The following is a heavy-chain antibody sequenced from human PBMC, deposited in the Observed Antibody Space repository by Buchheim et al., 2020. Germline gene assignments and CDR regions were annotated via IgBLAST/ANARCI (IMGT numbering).Heavy chain of an antibody. CDR3: ARNFGLGGMDV. D-gene: IGHD3-16*01. Sequence: QVQLQESGPGLVKPAGTLSLTCGVSGDSISSTDWWNWVRQPPGKGLEWIGEINHSGTTNYSPSLKSRVTMSVDKSTKQLSLNLSSVTAADTAVYYCARNFGLGGMDVWGRGTT. V-gene: IGHV4-4*02. CDR2: INHSGTT. CDR1: GDSISSTDW. J-gene: IGHJ6*02.